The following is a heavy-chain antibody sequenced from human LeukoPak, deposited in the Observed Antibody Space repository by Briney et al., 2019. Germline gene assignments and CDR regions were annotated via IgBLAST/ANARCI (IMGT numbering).Heavy chain of an antibody. J-gene: IGHJ4*02. Sequence: PGGSLGLSCAASGFSFSTYAMSWVRQAPGKGLEWVSLITNGGGNTYYTNSVKGRFTTSRDNSENTLYLQMNSLTAEDTAIYYCAKSIGGVYTGSDYWGQGTLVTVSS. CDR3: AKSIGGVYTGSDY. CDR1: GFSFSTYA. V-gene: IGHV3-23*01. CDR2: ITNGGGNT. D-gene: IGHD3-16*01.